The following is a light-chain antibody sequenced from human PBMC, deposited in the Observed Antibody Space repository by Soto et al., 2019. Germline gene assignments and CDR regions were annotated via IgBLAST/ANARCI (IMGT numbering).Light chain of an antibody. J-gene: IGLJ2*01. CDR2: NSDDSH. Sequence: QPVLTQSPSASASLGASVKLTCTLSSGHSSYVIAWHQLNSDDSHSKGDGIPDRFSGSSSGAERYLTISSLQSEDEADFYCQTWGTGIRVFGGGTKLTVL. V-gene: IGLV4-69*01. CDR3: QTWGTGIRV. CDR1: SGHSSYV.